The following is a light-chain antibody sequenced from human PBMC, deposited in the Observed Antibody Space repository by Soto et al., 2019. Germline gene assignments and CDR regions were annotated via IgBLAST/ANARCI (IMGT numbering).Light chain of an antibody. Sequence: QSALTQPASVSGSPGQSITISCTGTSSDIGDYKYVSWYKQHPGKAPKLMIYDVSNRPSGVSNRFSGSKSGNTASLTISGLQAEAEADYSCSSYTTSNFVMFGGGTKLTVL. CDR1: SSDIGDYKY. J-gene: IGLJ3*02. V-gene: IGLV2-14*01. CDR2: DVS. CDR3: SSYTTSNFVM.